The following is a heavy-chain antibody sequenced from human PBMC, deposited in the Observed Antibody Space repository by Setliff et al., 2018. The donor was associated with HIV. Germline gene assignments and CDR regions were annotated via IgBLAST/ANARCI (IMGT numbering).Heavy chain of an antibody. V-gene: IGHV4-38-2*01. CDR1: GYSVSSGYY. CDR3: ARVVPREVAPGGFDI. J-gene: IGHJ3*02. Sequence: SLTCAVSGYSVSSGYYWGWIRQPPGKGLEWIASIYYSGSTYYAPSLKSRVTISVDTSKNQFSLKLTSVTAADTAVYFCARVVPREVAPGGFDIWGQGTRGTVS. CDR2: IYYSGST. D-gene: IGHD5-12*01.